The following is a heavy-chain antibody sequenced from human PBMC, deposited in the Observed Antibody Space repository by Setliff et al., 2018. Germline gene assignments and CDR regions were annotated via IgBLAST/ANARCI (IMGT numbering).Heavy chain of an antibody. V-gene: IGHV3-20*04. CDR1: GFTFDVYD. D-gene: IGHD2-21*02. Sequence: GGSLRLSCAASGFTFDVYDLNWVRQAPGKGLEWVSSINWNGDRTGYADSVKGRFTISRDNAKNSLYLQMNRLRAEDRAVYYCTTEHCGGDCYSYDAFGIWGQGTMVTVSS. CDR3: TTEHCGGDCYSYDAFGI. J-gene: IGHJ3*02. CDR2: INWNGDRT.